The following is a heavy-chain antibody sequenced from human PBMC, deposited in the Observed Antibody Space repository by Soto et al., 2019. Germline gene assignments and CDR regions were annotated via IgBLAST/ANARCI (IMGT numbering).Heavy chain of an antibody. V-gene: IGHV3-33*01. J-gene: IGHJ6*02. Sequence: QVQLVESGGGVVQPGRSLRLSCAASGFTFSSYGMHWVRQAPGKGLEWVAVIWYDGSNKYYADSVKGRFTISRDNSKNTLYLQMNSLRAEDTAVYYCARDHTYYDILTGYRPVGMDVWGQGTTVTVSS. CDR1: GFTFSSYG. CDR2: IWYDGSNK. CDR3: ARDHTYYDILTGYRPVGMDV. D-gene: IGHD3-9*01.